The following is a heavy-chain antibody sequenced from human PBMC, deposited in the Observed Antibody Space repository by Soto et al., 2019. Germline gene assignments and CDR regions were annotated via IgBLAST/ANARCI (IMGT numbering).Heavy chain of an antibody. Sequence: SETLSLTCTVSGGSISSYYWSWIRQPPGKGLEWIGYIYYSGSTNYNPSLKSRVTISVDTSKNQFSLKLSSVTAADTAVYYCARDIAVAGLRAFDIWGQGTMVTVSS. J-gene: IGHJ3*02. D-gene: IGHD6-19*01. CDR2: IYYSGST. V-gene: IGHV4-59*01. CDR1: GGSISSYY. CDR3: ARDIAVAGLRAFDI.